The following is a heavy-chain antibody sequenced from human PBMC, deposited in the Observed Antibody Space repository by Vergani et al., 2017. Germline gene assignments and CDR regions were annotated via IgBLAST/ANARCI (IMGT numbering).Heavy chain of an antibody. CDR2: IWYDVSNN. J-gene: IGHJ4*02. V-gene: IGHV3-33*01. D-gene: IGHD6-19*01. Sequence: QVQLVESVGGVVQPGRSLTLSCVASGFTFSSHGMHWVRQAPGKGLEWVSVIWYDVSNNYYADSVKGRFTISRDNSKSTLFLQMNSLRAEDTAVYYCAGTVYSNGGSDYWGQGTLVTVSS. CDR3: AGTVYSNGGSDY. CDR1: GFTFSSHG.